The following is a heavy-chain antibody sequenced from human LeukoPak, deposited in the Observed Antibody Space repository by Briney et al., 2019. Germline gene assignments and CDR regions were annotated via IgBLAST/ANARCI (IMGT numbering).Heavy chain of an antibody. CDR2: ISGSGGST. V-gene: IGHV3-23*01. J-gene: IGHJ4*02. Sequence: GGSLRLSCAASGFTFSSYAMSWVRQAPGKGLEWVSAISGSGGSTYYADSVKGRFTISRDNSKNTLYLQMNSLRAEDTAVYYCAKSLSPGYSYGNDFDYWGQGTLVTVSS. CDR3: AKSLSPGYSYGNDFDY. D-gene: IGHD5-18*01. CDR1: GFTFSSYA.